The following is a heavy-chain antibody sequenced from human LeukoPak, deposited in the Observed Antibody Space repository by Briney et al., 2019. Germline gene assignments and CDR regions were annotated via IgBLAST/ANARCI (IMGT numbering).Heavy chain of an antibody. D-gene: IGHD3-16*01. CDR3: ARGLTWGGYYFDY. CDR1: GGSISSSSYY. J-gene: IGHJ4*02. V-gene: IGHV4-39*07. CDR2: IYYSGST. Sequence: SETLSLTCTVSGGSISSSSYYWGWIRQPPGKGLEWIGSIYYSGSTYYNPSLKSRVTISVDTSKNQFSLKLSSVTAADTAVYYCARGLTWGGYYFDYWGQGTLVTVSS.